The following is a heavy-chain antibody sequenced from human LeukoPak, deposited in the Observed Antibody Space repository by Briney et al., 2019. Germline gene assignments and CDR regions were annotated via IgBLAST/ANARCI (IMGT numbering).Heavy chain of an antibody. D-gene: IGHD2-21*01. CDR3: ARHVVVYYYYYYMDV. J-gene: IGHJ6*03. Sequence: SETLSLTCAVYGGSFSGYDWSWIRQPPGKGLEWIGEINHSGSANYNPSLKSRVTISVDTSKNQFSLKLSSVTAADTAVYYCARHVVVYYYYYYMDVWGKGTTVTISS. CDR2: INHSGSA. V-gene: IGHV4-34*01. CDR1: GGSFSGYD.